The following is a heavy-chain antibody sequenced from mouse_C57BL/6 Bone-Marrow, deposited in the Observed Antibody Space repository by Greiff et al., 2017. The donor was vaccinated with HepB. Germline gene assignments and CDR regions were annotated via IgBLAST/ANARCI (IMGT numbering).Heavy chain of an antibody. D-gene: IGHD2-1*01. Sequence: EVQLQESGEGLVKPGGSLKLSCAASGFTFSSYAMSWVRQTPEKRLEWVAYISSGGDYIDYADTVKGRFTITRDNARNTLYLQMSSLKSEDTAMYYCARGNDGNYVWYFDVWGTGTTVTVSS. V-gene: IGHV5S21*01. J-gene: IGHJ1*03. CDR3: ARGNDGNYVWYFDV. CDR1: GFTFSSYA. CDR2: ISSGGDYI.